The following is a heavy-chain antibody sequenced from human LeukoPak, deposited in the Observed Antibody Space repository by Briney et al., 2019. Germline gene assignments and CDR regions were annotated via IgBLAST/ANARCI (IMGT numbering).Heavy chain of an antibody. CDR3: ARTPQRITIFGVVIPYYFDY. J-gene: IGHJ4*02. Sequence: GGSLRLSCAASGFTFSDYYMSWIRQAPGKGLEWVSYISSSGSTIYYADSVKGRFTISRDNSKNTLYLQMNSLRAEDTAVYYCARTPQRITIFGVVIPYYFDYWGQGTLVTVSS. CDR1: GFTFSDYY. CDR2: ISSSGSTI. V-gene: IGHV3-11*01. D-gene: IGHD3-3*01.